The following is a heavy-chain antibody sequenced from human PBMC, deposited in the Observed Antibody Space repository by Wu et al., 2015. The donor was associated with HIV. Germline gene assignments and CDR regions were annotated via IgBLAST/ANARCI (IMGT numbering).Heavy chain of an antibody. CDR2: INPSGSTT. V-gene: IGHV1-46*03. CDR3: VSHDSGSHYNEFDY. CDR1: GYTFTSYY. Sequence: QVQLVQSGAEVKKPGASVKISCKASGYTFTSYYLHWVRQAPGQGLEWMGIINPSGSTTTNAQKFQGRVTMTRDTSTSAFYMELTSLRSEDTAVYFXVSHDSGSHYNEFDYWGQGTLVTVSS. J-gene: IGHJ4*02. D-gene: IGHD3-10*01.